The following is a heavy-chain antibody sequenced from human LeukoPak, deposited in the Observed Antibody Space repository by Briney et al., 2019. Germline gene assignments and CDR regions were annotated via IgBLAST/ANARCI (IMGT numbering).Heavy chain of an antibody. Sequence: SVYLSCKASGYTFTGYYMHWVRLAPGQGLEWMGWINPNSGGTYFAQEFQRRGSIYRDTSTSTVYMELSSLRSEDTAVYYCARVDTAMVRGYYYGMDVWGERPAHPVSS. D-gene: IGHD5-18*01. CDR3: ARVDTAMVRGYYYGMDV. V-gene: IGHV1-2*02. CDR1: GYTFTGYY. CDR2: INPNSGGT. J-gene: IGHJ6*01.